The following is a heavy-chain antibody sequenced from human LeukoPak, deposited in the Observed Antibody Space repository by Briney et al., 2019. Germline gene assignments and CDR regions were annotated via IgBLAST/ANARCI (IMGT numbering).Heavy chain of an antibody. CDR1: GYTFTSYG. J-gene: IGHJ4*02. CDR2: ISAYNGNT. V-gene: IGHV1-18*03. D-gene: IGHD1-26*01. Sequence: ASVKVSCKASGYTFTSYGISWVRQAPGQGLEWMGWISAYNGNTNYAQKLQGRVTMTTDASTSTAYMELRSLRSEDMAVYYCARPRYSGSYYFDYWGQGTLVTVSS. CDR3: ARPRYSGSYYFDY.